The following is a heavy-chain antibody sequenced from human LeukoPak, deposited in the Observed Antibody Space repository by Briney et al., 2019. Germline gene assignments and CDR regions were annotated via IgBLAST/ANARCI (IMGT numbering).Heavy chain of an antibody. D-gene: IGHD6-19*01. J-gene: IGHJ4*02. V-gene: IGHV6-1*01. Sequence: SQTLSLTCAISGDSVSSNSAAWNWIRQSPSRGLEWLGRTYYRSKWYNDYAVSVKSRITINPDTSKNQFSLQLNSVTPEDTAVYSGQKNSVADPQGPAYFDYGGRETLVTVS. CDR2: TYYRSKWYN. CDR1: GDSVSSNSAA. CDR3: QKNSVADPQGPAYFDY.